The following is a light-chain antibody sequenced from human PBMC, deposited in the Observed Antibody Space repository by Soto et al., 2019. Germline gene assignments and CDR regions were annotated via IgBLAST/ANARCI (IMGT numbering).Light chain of an antibody. CDR3: QHYDSFPVT. CDR2: KAS. V-gene: IGKV1-5*03. CDR1: QSISSY. J-gene: IGKJ1*01. Sequence: DIQMTQSPSSLSASVGDRVTITCRASQSISSYLNWYQQKPGKAPKLLIYKASTLKSGVPSRFSGSGSGTEFTLTISSLQPDDFATYYCQHYDSFPVTFGQGTKVDIK.